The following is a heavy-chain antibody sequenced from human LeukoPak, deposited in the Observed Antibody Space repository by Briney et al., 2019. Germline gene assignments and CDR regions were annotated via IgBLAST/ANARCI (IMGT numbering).Heavy chain of an antibody. V-gene: IGHV3-7*03. J-gene: IGHJ6*02. D-gene: IGHD4-17*01. Sequence: GGSLRLSCAASGFTFSSYWMSWVRQAPGKGLEWVANIKQDGSEKYYVDSVKGRFTISRDNAKNSLYLQMNSLRAEDTAVYYCAKTHGDYVYYFFYAMDVWGQGTTVTVSS. CDR3: AKTHGDYVYYFFYAMDV. CDR1: GFTFSSYW. CDR2: IKQDGSEK.